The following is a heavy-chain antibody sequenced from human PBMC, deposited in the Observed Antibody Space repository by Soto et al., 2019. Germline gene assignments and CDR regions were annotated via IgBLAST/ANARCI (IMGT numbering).Heavy chain of an antibody. D-gene: IGHD4-17*01. CDR3: ARRPPLSHGDFVTYYFDY. Sequence: QVQLVQSGAGVRKPGASVKVSCKASGFSLIDYPITWVRQAPGQGLEWMGWISANSGNTNYARNLQDRVTMTTDTSTNTAYLELRSLRSDDTAVYYWARRPPLSHGDFVTYYFDYWGQGTLVTVSS. CDR1: GFSLIDYP. V-gene: IGHV1-18*01. CDR2: ISANSGNT. J-gene: IGHJ4*02.